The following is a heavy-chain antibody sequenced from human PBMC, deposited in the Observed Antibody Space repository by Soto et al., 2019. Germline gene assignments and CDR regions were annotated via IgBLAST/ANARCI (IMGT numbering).Heavy chain of an antibody. CDR1: GFTFSSYA. CDR2: ISGSGGST. Sequence: GGSLRLSCAASGFTFSSYAMSWVRQAPGKGLEWVSAISGSGGSTYYADSVKGRFTISRDNSKNTLYLQMNSLRAEDTAVYYCAKTERQQLVLVVPPYDTRKPNNNYYYYMDVWGKGTTVTVSS. CDR3: AKTERQQLVLVVPPYDTRKPNNNYYYYMDV. D-gene: IGHD6-13*01. V-gene: IGHV3-23*01. J-gene: IGHJ6*03.